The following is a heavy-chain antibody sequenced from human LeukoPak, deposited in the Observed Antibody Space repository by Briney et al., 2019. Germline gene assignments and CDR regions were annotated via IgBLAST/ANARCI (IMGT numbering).Heavy chain of an antibody. D-gene: IGHD3-9*01. CDR3: ARSFYDSSTGYYSNYFDS. J-gene: IGHJ4*02. CDR1: GFTFSDTY. CDR2: IYSGGMT. Sequence: PGGSLRLSCAASGFTFSDTYMSWVRQAPGKGLEWVSVIYSGGMTDYADSVKGRFTISRDISKNTVHLQMNSLTGEDTAVYYCARSFYDSSTGYYSNYFDSWGQGTLVTVAS. V-gene: IGHV3-53*01.